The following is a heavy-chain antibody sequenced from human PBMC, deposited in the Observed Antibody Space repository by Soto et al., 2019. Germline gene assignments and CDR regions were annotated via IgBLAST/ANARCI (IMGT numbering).Heavy chain of an antibody. CDR2: IYPGDSDT. CDR3: ARLLYYYYYGMDV. J-gene: IGHJ6*02. V-gene: IGHV5-51*01. Sequence: PGKGLEWMGIIYPGDSDTRYSPSFQGQVTISADKSISTAYLQWSSLKASDTAMYYCARLLYYYYYGMDVWGQGTTVTVSS.